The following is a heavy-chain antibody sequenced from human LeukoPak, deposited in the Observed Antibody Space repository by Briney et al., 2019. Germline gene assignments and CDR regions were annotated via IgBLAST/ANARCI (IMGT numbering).Heavy chain of an antibody. V-gene: IGHV5-51*01. CDR2: IYPGDSDT. D-gene: IGHD6-6*01. Sequence: GASLKISCKGSGYSFTSYWIGWVRQMPGKGLEWMGIIYPGDSDTRYSPSFQGQVTISADKSISTAYLQWSSLKASDTAMYYCARSTPSIAESSAFDIWGQGTMVTVSS. J-gene: IGHJ3*02. CDR1: GYSFTSYW. CDR3: ARSTPSIAESSAFDI.